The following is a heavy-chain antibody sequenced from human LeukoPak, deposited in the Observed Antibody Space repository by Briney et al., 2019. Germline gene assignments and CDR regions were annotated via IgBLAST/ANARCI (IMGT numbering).Heavy chain of an antibody. D-gene: IGHD6-19*01. J-gene: IGHJ4*02. Sequence: SETLSLTCTVSGGSISSSSYYWSWIRQPAGKGLEWIGRIYTSGSTNYNPSLKSRVTISVDTSKNQFSLKLSSVTAADTAVYYCARPAGTSSGWSLDYWGQGTLVTVSS. CDR3: ARPAGTSSGWSLDY. CDR2: IYTSGST. V-gene: IGHV4-61*02. CDR1: GGSISSSSYY.